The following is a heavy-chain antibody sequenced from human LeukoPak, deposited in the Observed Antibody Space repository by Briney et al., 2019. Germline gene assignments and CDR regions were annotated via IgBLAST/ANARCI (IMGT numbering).Heavy chain of an antibody. CDR2: IYHNGNT. J-gene: IGHJ4*02. CDR1: GGSISTNNW. Sequence: VKPSGTLSLTCAVSGGSISTNNWWGWVRQPPGKGLEWIGEIYHNGNTNYNPSLKSRLTISVDKSKNQFSLNLSSVTAADTAVYYCARGPSVAAHLDYWGQGTLVTVTS. CDR3: ARGPSVAAHLDY. V-gene: IGHV4-4*02. D-gene: IGHD5-12*01.